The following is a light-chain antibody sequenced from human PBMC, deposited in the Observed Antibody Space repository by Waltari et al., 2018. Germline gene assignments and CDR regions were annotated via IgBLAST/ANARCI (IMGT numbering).Light chain of an antibody. CDR2: KVS. V-gene: IGKV2-30*01. J-gene: IGKJ2*01. Sequence: DIVLTQSPLSLPVALGQPASISCRSSYSLVNSYVNWFQQRPGQSPRRLIYKVSNLDSGVPDRFSGSGSGADFTLRISRVEAEDVGIYYCMQGADWPYTFGQGTKLEI. CDR1: YSLVNSY. CDR3: MQGADWPYT.